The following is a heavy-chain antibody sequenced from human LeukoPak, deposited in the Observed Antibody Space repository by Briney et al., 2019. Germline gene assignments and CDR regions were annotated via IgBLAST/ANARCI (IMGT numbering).Heavy chain of an antibody. D-gene: IGHD2-2*02. CDR1: GYTSTGYY. Sequence: ASVKVSCKASGYTSTGYYMHWVRQAPGQGLEWMGWINPNSGGTNYAQKFQGRVTMTRDTSISTAYMELSRLRSDDTAVYYCARAAPAYCSSTSCYTGDYWGQGTLVTVSS. J-gene: IGHJ4*02. CDR2: INPNSGGT. V-gene: IGHV1-2*02. CDR3: ARAAPAYCSSTSCYTGDY.